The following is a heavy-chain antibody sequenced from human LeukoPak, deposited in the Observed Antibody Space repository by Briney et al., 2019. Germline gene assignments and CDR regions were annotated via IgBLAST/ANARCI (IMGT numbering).Heavy chain of an antibody. CDR1: GGSISSSSYY. CDR2: IYYSGST. V-gene: IGHV4-39*01. J-gene: IGHJ4*02. CDR3: ATQIAARLDY. D-gene: IGHD6-6*01. Sequence: PSETLSLTCTVSGGSISSSSYYWGWIRQPPGKGLEWIGSIYYSGSTYYNPSLKSRVTISVDTSKNQFSLKLSSVTAADTAVYYCATQIAARLDYWGQGTLVTVSS.